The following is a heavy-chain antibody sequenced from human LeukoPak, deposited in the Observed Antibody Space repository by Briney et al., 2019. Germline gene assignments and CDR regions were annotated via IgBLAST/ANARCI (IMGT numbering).Heavy chain of an antibody. V-gene: IGHV4-59*08. CDR2: IYYSGST. Sequence: SETLSVTCTVSGGSISSYYWSWIRQPPGKGLEWIGYIYYSGSTNYNPSLKSRVTMSVDTSKNQFSLKLSTVTAADTAVYYCARRLGGYNYWGQGTLVTVSS. D-gene: IGHD5-12*01. CDR1: GGSISSYY. J-gene: IGHJ4*02. CDR3: ARRLGGYNY.